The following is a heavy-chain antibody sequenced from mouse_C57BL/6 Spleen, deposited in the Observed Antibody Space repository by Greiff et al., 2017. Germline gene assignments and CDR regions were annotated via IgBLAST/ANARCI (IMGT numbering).Heavy chain of an antibody. D-gene: IGHD1-1*01. V-gene: IGHV1-50*01. J-gene: IGHJ4*01. CDR2: IDPSDSYT. CDR3: ARNSLITTVVATRYYAMDY. Sequence: QVQLQQPGAELVKPGASVKLSCKASGYTFTSYWMQWVKQRPGQGLEWIGEIDPSDSYTNYNQKFKGKATLTVDTSSSTAYMQLSSLTSEDSAVYYCARNSLITTVVATRYYAMDYWGQGTSVTVSS. CDR1: GYTFTSYW.